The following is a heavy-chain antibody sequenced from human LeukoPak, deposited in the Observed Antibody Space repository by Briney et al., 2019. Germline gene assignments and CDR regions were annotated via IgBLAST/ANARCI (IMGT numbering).Heavy chain of an antibody. CDR2: IYYSGST. D-gene: IGHD5-18*01. Sequence: SQTLSLTCTVSGGSISSGGYYWSWIRQHPGKGLEWIGYIYYSGSTYYNPSLKSRVTISVDTSKNQFSLKLSSVTAADTAVYYCAREIQSDPHFDYWGQGTLVTVSS. CDR3: AREIQSDPHFDY. J-gene: IGHJ4*02. CDR1: GGSISSGGYY. V-gene: IGHV4-31*03.